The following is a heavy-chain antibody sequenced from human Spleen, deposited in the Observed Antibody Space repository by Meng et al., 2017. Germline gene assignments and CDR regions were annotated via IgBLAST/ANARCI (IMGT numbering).Heavy chain of an antibody. CDR1: GSTSSSYA. Sequence: GGSLRPSCAASGSTSSSYAMSWVRRLPGKGLEGVSRISASDDKTDYADTVRGRLTISRDTSTSTVYLQMSSLRADDTARYYCAKDSTVVVATATFRPFDSWGQGTMVTVSS. CDR3: AKDSTVVVATATFRPFDS. D-gene: IGHD2-15*01. V-gene: IGHV3-23*01. J-gene: IGHJ4*02. CDR2: ISASDDKT.